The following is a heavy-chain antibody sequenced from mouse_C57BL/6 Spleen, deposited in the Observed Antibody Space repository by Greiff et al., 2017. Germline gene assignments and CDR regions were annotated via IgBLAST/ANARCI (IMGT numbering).Heavy chain of an antibody. J-gene: IGHJ1*03. CDR1: GYTFTGYW. CDR3: ASDTTVVATGYFDV. V-gene: IGHV1-9*01. D-gene: IGHD1-1*01. CDR2: ILPGSGST. Sequence: VQLVESGAELMKPGASVTLSCKATGYTFTGYWIEWVKQRPGHGLEWIGEILPGSGSTNYNEKFKGKATFTADTSSNTAYMQLSSLTTEDSAIYYCASDTTVVATGYFDVWGTGTTVTVSS.